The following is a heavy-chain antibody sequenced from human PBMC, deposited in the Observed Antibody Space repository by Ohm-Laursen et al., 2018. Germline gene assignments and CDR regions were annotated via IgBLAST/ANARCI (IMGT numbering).Heavy chain of an antibody. CDR1: GFTFNTYS. V-gene: IGHV3-21*01. D-gene: IGHD5-12*01. J-gene: IGHJ6*02. CDR3: ARDVAHGGYGFGMDV. Sequence: SLRLSCAAFGFTFNTYSMNWVCQAPGKGLEWVSSINSGSSHIYYADSVRGRFTISRDNAKNSLYLQMNSLRAEDTAVYYCARDVAHGGYGFGMDVWGQGTTVTVSS. CDR2: INSGSSHI.